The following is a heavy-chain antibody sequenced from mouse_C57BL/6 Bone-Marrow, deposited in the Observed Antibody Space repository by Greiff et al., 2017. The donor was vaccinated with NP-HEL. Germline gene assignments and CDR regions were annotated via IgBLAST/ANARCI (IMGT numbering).Heavy chain of an antibody. D-gene: IGHD2-4*01. J-gene: IGHJ3*01. V-gene: IGHV5-17*01. CDR1: GFTFSDYG. CDR3: ARPYDYDEGPWFAY. Sequence: EVQLQESGGGLVKPGGSLKLSCAASGFTFSDYGMHWVRQAPEKGLEWVAYISSGSSTIYYADTVKGRFTISRDNAKNTLFLQMTSLRSEDTAMYYCARPYDYDEGPWFAYWGQGTLVTVSA. CDR2: ISSGSSTI.